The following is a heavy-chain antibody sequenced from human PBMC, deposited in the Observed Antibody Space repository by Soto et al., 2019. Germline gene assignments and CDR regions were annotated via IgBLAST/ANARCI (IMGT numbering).Heavy chain of an antibody. Sequence: QVQLVESGGGLVEPGGSLRLSCAASGFTFSDYFMTWIRQAPGKGLEWVSYISSSGFTINYAGSVKGRFTISRDNAKNSLYLQMNSLRAEDTAVYYCARGSSGWNLAASFDHWGQGTLVTVSS. J-gene: IGHJ4*02. CDR3: ARGSSGWNLAASFDH. CDR2: ISSSGFTI. V-gene: IGHV3-11*01. CDR1: GFTFSDYF. D-gene: IGHD6-19*01.